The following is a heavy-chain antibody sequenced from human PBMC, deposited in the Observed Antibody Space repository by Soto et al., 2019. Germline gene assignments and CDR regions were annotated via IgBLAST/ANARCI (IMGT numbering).Heavy chain of an antibody. CDR3: AREVGHWAAAGYYYGMDV. D-gene: IGHD6-13*01. V-gene: IGHV4-34*01. CDR2: INHRGST. Sequence: SETLSLTCAVYGGSLSDYFWSWIRQPPGKGLEWIGEINHRGSTNYNPSLKSRVTISVDTSKNQFSLKLSSVTAADTAVYYCAREVGHWAAAGYYYGMDVWGQGTTVTVSS. J-gene: IGHJ6*02. CDR1: GGSLSDYF.